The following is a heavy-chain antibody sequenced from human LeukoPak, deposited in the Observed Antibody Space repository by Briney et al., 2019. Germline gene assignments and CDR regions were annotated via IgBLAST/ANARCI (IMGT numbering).Heavy chain of an antibody. CDR2: IYYSGST. CDR1: GGSISSYY. Sequence: SQTLSLTCTVSGGSISSYYWSWIRQPPGKGLEWIGYIYYSGSTNYNPSLKSRVTISVDTSKNQFSLKLSSVTAADTAVYYCARHNPYCSGGSCYARYWFDPWGQGTLVTVSS. J-gene: IGHJ5*02. V-gene: IGHV4-59*08. D-gene: IGHD2-15*01. CDR3: ARHNPYCSGGSCYARYWFDP.